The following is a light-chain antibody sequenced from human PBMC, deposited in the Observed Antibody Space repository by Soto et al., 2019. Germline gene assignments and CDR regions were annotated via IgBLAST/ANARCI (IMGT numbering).Light chain of an antibody. CDR1: QSVSSY. CDR2: DSS. V-gene: IGKV3-11*01. Sequence: ESVLTQYPATLSLSPGDGATLSCRASQSVSSYLAWYQQKRGQAPRLLIYDSSNRATGIPARFSGSGSGTDFSLTISSLEPEDFAAYYCQQRSNWPLTFGGGTKVDIK. J-gene: IGKJ4*01. CDR3: QQRSNWPLT.